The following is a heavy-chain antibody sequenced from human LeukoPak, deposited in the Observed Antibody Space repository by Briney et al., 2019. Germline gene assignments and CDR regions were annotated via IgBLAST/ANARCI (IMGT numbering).Heavy chain of an antibody. D-gene: IGHD3-22*01. V-gene: IGHV1-18*01. Sequence: ASVEVSCKAAHYTFTNYGISWVRQAPGQGLEWLGWISPYNGNTHFAQKLQGRLTMTSDTPTNTVYMKMRSLSSDDTAVYYCARSPDRVRPTPYFYMDVWGIGTTVIVSS. J-gene: IGHJ6*03. CDR2: ISPYNGNT. CDR3: ARSPDRVRPTPYFYMDV. CDR1: HYTFTNYG.